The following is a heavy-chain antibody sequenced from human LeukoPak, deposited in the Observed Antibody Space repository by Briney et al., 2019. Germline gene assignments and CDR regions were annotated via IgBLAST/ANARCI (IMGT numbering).Heavy chain of an antibody. CDR1: GGSISSYY. J-gene: IGHJ4*02. CDR3: ARRDYYDSSGYYGY. CDR2: IYYSGST. D-gene: IGHD3-22*01. Sequence: SETLSLNCTVSGGSISSYYWSWIRQPPGKGLEWIGYIYYSGSTNYNPSLKSRVTISVDTSKNQFSLKLSSVTAADTAVYYCARRDYYDSSGYYGYWGQGTLVTVSS. V-gene: IGHV4-59*08.